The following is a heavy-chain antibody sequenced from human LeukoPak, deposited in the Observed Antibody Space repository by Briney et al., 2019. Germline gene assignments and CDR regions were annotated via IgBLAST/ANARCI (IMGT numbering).Heavy chain of an antibody. CDR3: AKVRWELLLTYSSPFDY. CDR2: ISYDGSNK. V-gene: IGHV3-30*18. Sequence: PRRSLRLSCAASGFTFSSCGMHWVRQAPGKGLEWVAVISYDGSNKYYADSVKGRFTISRDNSKNTLYLQMNSLRAEDTAVYYCAKVRWELLLTYSSPFDYWGQGTLVTVSS. J-gene: IGHJ4*02. D-gene: IGHD1-26*01. CDR1: GFTFSSCG.